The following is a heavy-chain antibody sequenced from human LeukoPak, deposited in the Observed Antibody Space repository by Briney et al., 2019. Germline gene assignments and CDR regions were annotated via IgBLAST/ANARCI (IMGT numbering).Heavy chain of an antibody. J-gene: IGHJ4*02. CDR1: GYTFTISG. V-gene: IGHV1-18*01. D-gene: IGHD3-9*01. CDR2: ISDYNGKT. Sequence: ASVTVSSKASGYTFTISGISWVRPAPGQGGEWMGWISDYNGKTNYAQKLQGRVTISTDTVTSTAYMDTRTLRYVEPGGCYFVRAPHGILTGYYGPGGYWGQGTLVTVSS. CDR3: VRAPHGILTGYYGPGGY.